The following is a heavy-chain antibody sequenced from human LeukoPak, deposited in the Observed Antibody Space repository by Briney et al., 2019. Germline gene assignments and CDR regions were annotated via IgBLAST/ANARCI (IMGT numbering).Heavy chain of an antibody. D-gene: IGHD5-18*01. Sequence: PSETLSLTCTVSGGSISSYYWSWIRQPPGKGLEWIGYIYYSGSTNYNPSLKSRVTISVDTSKNQFSLKLSSVTAADTAVYYCARDEGLGWIQLPNIWSQGTMVTVSS. CDR1: GGSISSYY. J-gene: IGHJ3*02. V-gene: IGHV4-59*01. CDR3: ARDEGLGWIQLPNI. CDR2: IYYSGST.